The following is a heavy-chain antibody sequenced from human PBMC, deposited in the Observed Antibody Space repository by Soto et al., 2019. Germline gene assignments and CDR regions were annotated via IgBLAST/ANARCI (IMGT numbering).Heavy chain of an antibody. Sequence: QVQLVQSGAEVRKPGASVKVSCTASGYTFTNYGITWVRQAPGQGLEWMGWISVNNGNTNYAQKVQGRVTMTTDTTTSTAYMELWRLSYDDTAVYCCARAHRYGSYRVFELWGRGPLVTVSS. CDR2: ISVNNGNT. CDR3: ARAHRYGSYRVFEL. V-gene: IGHV1-18*04. J-gene: IGHJ2*01. CDR1: GYTFTNYG. D-gene: IGHD3-10*01.